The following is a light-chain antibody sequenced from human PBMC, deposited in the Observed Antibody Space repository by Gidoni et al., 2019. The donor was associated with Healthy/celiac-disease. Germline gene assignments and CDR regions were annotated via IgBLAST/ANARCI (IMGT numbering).Light chain of an antibody. V-gene: IGKV3-20*01. Sequence: EIVLTQSPGTLSLSPGESATLPCRASQSVSSSYLAWYQQKPGQAPRLLIDGASSRATGIPDRFSGSGSGTDFTLTSSRLEPEDFAVYYCQQYGSSPQTFGQGTKVEIK. CDR2: GAS. J-gene: IGKJ1*01. CDR1: QSVSSSY. CDR3: QQYGSSPQT.